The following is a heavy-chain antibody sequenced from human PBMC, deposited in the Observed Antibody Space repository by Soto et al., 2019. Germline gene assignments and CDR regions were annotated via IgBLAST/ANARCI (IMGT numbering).Heavy chain of an antibody. V-gene: IGHV1-69*02. Sequence: QVQLVQSGAEVKKPGSSVKVSCKASGGTFSSYTISWVRQAPGQGLEWMGRIIPILGIANYAQKFQGRVTITADKSTSTAYMELSSLRSEDTAVYYCARVEWGAATFDYWGQGTLVTVSS. CDR2: IIPILGIA. CDR3: ARVEWGAATFDY. D-gene: IGHD3-3*01. J-gene: IGHJ4*02. CDR1: GGTFSSYT.